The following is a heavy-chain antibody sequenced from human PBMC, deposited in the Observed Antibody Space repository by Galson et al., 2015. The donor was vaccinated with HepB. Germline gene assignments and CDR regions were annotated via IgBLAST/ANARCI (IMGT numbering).Heavy chain of an antibody. D-gene: IGHD3-10*01. CDR2: IYSGDLT. J-gene: IGHJ4*02. Sequence: SLRLSCAASGFTVSSNYMSWVRQAAGKGLEWVSVIYSGDLTYYADSVKGRFTISRDKSKNTLYLQMKSLRDEDTAVYFCARESYASGSYSFDYWGQGTLVTVSA. CDR1: GFTVSSNY. V-gene: IGHV3-66*01. CDR3: ARESYASGSYSFDY.